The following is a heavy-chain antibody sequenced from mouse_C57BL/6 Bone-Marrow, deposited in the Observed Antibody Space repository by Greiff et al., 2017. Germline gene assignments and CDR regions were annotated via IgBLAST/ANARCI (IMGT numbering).Heavy chain of an antibody. V-gene: IGHV5-6*01. CDR2: ISSGGSYT. Sequence: EVHLVESGGDLVKPGGSLTLSCAASGFTFSSYGMSWVRQTPDKRLEWVATISSGGSYTYYPDSVKGRFTISRDNAKNTLYLQMSSLKSEDTAMYYCARFYYSNFYYAMDYWGQGTSVTVSS. J-gene: IGHJ4*01. CDR3: ARFYYSNFYYAMDY. D-gene: IGHD2-5*01. CDR1: GFTFSSYG.